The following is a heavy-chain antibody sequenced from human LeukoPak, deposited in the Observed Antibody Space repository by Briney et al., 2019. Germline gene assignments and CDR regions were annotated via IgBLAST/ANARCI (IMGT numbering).Heavy chain of an antibody. D-gene: IGHD6-19*01. J-gene: IGHJ3*02. CDR1: GGSFSGYY. CDR2: INHSGST. V-gene: IGHV4-34*01. Sequence: SETLSLTCAVYGGSFSGYYWSWIGQPLGKGLEWIGEINHSGSTNYNPSLKSRVTISVDTSKNQFSLKLSSVTAADTAVYYCASGGRGRIAVAGTNAFDIWGQGTMVTVSS. CDR3: ASGGRGRIAVAGTNAFDI.